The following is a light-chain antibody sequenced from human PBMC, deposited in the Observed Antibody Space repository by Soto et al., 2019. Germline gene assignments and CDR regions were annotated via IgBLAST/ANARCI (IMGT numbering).Light chain of an antibody. CDR2: AAS. V-gene: IGKV1-39*01. Sequence: IQMIQSPFSLFASVGGRVTLTCQASQSVRDYVNWYQQRPGKAPNLLIYAASTLHSGVPSSFSGSGSGTFFTLTINRLQPEDFATYYCQQRYTTPRIFGQGTKVEV. J-gene: IGKJ1*01. CDR1: QSVRDY. CDR3: QQRYTTPRI.